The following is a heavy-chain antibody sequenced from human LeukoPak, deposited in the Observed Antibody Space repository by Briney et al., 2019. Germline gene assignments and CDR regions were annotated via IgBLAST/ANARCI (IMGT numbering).Heavy chain of an antibody. CDR3: AREGMVVAPRYSSYFDY. V-gene: IGHV3-30*01. J-gene: IGHJ4*02. CDR1: GFTFSSYA. CDR2: ISYDGSNK. D-gene: IGHD2-15*01. Sequence: PGRSLRLSCAASGFTFSSYAMHWVRQAPGKGLEWVAVISYDGSNKYYADSVKGRFTISRDNSKSTLYLQMNSLRAEDTAVYYCAREGMVVAPRYSSYFDYWGQGTLVTVSS.